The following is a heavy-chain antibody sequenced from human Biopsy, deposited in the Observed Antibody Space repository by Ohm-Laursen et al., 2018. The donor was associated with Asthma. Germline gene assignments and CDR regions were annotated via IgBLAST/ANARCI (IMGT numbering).Heavy chain of an antibody. Sequence: SLRLSCAASGSTFSTYGMHWVRQAPGKGLEWVAVISYDGFNKDYGDSVKGRFTISRDNSKNTLYLHMNSLRVEDTAVYYCARGLDYSGRSGFDYWGQGTLVTVSS. V-gene: IGHV3-30*03. D-gene: IGHD3/OR15-3a*01. CDR1: GSTFSTYG. J-gene: IGHJ4*02. CDR2: ISYDGFNK. CDR3: ARGLDYSGRSGFDY.